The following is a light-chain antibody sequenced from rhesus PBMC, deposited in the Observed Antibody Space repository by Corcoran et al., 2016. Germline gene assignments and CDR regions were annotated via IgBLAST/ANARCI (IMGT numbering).Light chain of an antibody. CDR3: QQGYNTPYS. CDR1: QGISSW. Sequence: DIQMTQSPSSLSASVGDKVTITCRASQGISSWLAWYQQKPGKAPKLLVYAASSLQSGVPSRFSGSGAGTDYTLTLSSRQPEDFATYYCQQGYNTPYSFGQGTKVDIK. CDR2: AAS. J-gene: IGKJ2*01. V-gene: IGKV1-18*01.